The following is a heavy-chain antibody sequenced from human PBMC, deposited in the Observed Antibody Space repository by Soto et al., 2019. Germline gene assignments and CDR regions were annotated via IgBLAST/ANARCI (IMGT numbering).Heavy chain of an antibody. Sequence: SETLSLTCTVSGGSISSYYWSWIRQPPGKGLEWIGYIYYSGSTNYNPSLKSRVTISVDTSKNQFSLKLSSVTAADTAVYYCARGVLGSYWGQGTLVTVSS. CDR1: GGSISSYY. CDR2: IYYSGST. V-gene: IGHV4-59*01. CDR3: ARGVLGSY. J-gene: IGHJ4*02. D-gene: IGHD1-1*01.